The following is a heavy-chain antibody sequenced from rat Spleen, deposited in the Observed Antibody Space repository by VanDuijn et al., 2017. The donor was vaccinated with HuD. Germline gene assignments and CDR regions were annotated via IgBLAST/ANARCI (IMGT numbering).Heavy chain of an antibody. J-gene: IGHJ3*01. CDR2: ISTGGGST. V-gene: IGHV5-19*01. Sequence: EVQLVESGGGLVQPGRSLKLSCAASGFTFSNYGMHWIRQAPTKGLEWVAYISTGGGSTYYRDSVKGRFTISRDNAKSTLYLQMDSLRSEDTATYYCTTGEPGSINWFAYWGQGTLVTVSS. CDR3: TTGEPGSINWFAY. CDR1: GFTFSNYG. D-gene: IGHD5-1*01.